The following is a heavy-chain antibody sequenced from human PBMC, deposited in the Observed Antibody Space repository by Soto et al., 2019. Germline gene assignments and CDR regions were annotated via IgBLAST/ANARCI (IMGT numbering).Heavy chain of an antibody. Sequence: LETLSLTSTVSGGSISSSSYYWGWIRPPPGKGLEWIGSIYYSGSTYYNPSLKSRVTISVDTSKNQFSLKLSSVTAADTAVYYCARGRVRGVTPGAFDIWGQGTMVT. J-gene: IGHJ3*02. CDR3: ARGRVRGVTPGAFDI. CDR2: IYYSGST. D-gene: IGHD3-10*01. V-gene: IGHV4-39*01. CDR1: GGSISSSSYY.